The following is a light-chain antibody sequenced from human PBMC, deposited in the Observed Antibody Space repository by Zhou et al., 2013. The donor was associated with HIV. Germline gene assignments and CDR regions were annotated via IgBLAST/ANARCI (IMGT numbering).Light chain of an antibody. CDR1: QSISSW. Sequence: DIQMTQSPSTLSASVGDRVTITCRASQSISSWLAWYQQKQGKAPKLLIYKASNLESGVPSRFSGSGSGTEFTLTISSLQLEDFATYYCLQHNSLPQTFGQGTKVEIK. J-gene: IGKJ1*01. CDR2: KAS. CDR3: LQHNSLPQT. V-gene: IGKV1-5*03.